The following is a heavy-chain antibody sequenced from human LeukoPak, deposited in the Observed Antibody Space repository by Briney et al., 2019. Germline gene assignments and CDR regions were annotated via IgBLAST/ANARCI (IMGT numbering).Heavy chain of an antibody. Sequence: PGGSLELSCAASGFTFSGSAMHWVRQASGKGLEWVGRIRSKANSYATAYAASVKGRFTISRDDSKNTAYLQMNSLKTEDTAVYYCMSTVVTNNYYGMDVWGQGTTVTVSS. J-gene: IGHJ6*02. CDR2: IRSKANSYAT. V-gene: IGHV3-73*01. CDR1: GFTFSGSA. CDR3: MSTVVTNNYYGMDV. D-gene: IGHD4-23*01.